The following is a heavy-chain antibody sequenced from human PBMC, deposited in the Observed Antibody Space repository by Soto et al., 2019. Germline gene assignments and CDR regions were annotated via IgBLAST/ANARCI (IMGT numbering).Heavy chain of an antibody. Sequence: SETLSLTCTVSGGSIGSGDYYWSWILHPPGKGLEWIGYIYYSGSTYYNPSLKSRVTISVDTSKNQFSLKLSSVTAADTAVYYCARDGLYCTNGVCPNGLLSWGQGTLVTVSS. CDR1: GGSIGSGDYY. V-gene: IGHV4-30-4*01. J-gene: IGHJ5*02. CDR2: IYYSGST. CDR3: ARDGLYCTNGVCPNGLLS. D-gene: IGHD2-8*01.